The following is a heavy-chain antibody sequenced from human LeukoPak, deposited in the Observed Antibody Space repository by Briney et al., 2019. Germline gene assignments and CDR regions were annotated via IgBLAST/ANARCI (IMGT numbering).Heavy chain of an antibody. CDR3: AKVSSVLLWFGEFVSFDY. CDR1: GFTFSSYA. V-gene: IGHV3-23*01. J-gene: IGHJ4*02. CDR2: ISGSGGST. Sequence: GGSLRLSCAASGFTFSSYAMSWVRQAPGKGLEWVSAISGSGGSTYYADSVKGRFTISRDNSKNTLYLQMNSLRAEDTAVYYCAKVSSVLLWFGEFVSFDYWGQGTLVAVSS. D-gene: IGHD3-10*01.